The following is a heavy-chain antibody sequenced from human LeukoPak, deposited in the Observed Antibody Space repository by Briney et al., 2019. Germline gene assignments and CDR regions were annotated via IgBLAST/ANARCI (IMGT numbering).Heavy chain of an antibody. J-gene: IGHJ4*02. CDR3: ARLHLTASLAAVYFDY. V-gene: IGHV5-51*01. CDR1: GYSFTNYW. Sequence: GESLKISCKGSGYSFTNYWIGWVRQMPGKGLEWMGIIYPGDSDTRYSPSFQGQVTISADKSISTASLQWSSLKASDTAVYYCARLHLTASLAAVYFDYWGQGTLVTVSS. CDR2: IYPGDSDT. D-gene: IGHD2-21*02.